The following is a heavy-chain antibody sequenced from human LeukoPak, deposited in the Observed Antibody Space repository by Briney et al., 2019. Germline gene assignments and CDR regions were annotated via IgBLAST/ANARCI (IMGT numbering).Heavy chain of an antibody. CDR1: GYTFTGYY. D-gene: IGHD1-26*01. Sequence: ASVKVSCKASGYTFTGYYMHWVRQAPGQGLEWMGWINPNSGGTNYAQKFQGRVTMTRDTSISTAYMELSRLRSDDTAVYYCARDRGKGAANNGYWGQGTLVTVSS. CDR2: INPNSGGT. V-gene: IGHV1-2*02. CDR3: ARDRGKGAANNGY. J-gene: IGHJ4*02.